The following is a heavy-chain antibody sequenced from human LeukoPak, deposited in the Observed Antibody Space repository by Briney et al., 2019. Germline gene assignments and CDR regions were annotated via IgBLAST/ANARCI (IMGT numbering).Heavy chain of an antibody. CDR1: EYIFTNYW. CDR3: AKEAVTGSGIGLDY. V-gene: IGHV5-51*01. Sequence: GESLKISCKASEYIFTNYWIGWVRQTPGKGLEWMGIIYPGDSDARYSPSFQGQVTISADKSISTAYLQWNSLKASDSAMYYCAKEAVTGSGIGLDYWGQGTLVTVSS. J-gene: IGHJ4*02. D-gene: IGHD3-10*01. CDR2: IYPGDSDA.